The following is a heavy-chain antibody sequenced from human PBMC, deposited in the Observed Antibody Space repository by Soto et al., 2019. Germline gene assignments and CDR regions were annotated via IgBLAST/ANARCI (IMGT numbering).Heavy chain of an antibody. J-gene: IGHJ4*02. D-gene: IGHD3-16*01. CDR1: GDSSISGPYY. V-gene: IGHV4-30-4*01. Sequence: QVQLQESGPGLVKPSQTLALTCTVSGDSSISGPYYWSWIRQLPGKGLEYIGYIYYTGSAYHNPSLKSRLNSSIDTTKYQFSLMLTSVTAADTGVYFCARGLSPAFRGLFYFDSWGQGTLVTVSS. CDR3: ARGLSPAFRGLFYFDS. CDR2: IYYTGSA.